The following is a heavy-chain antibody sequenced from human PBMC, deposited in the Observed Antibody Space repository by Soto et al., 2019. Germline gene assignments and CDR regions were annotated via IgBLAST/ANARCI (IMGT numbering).Heavy chain of an antibody. CDR3: AREIMGARYGLDV. Sequence: SETLSLTCTVSGVPVSSGSYYWSWIRQPPGKGLEWIGYVYYSGNTNYNPSLKSRVTISIDTSDNQFSLKLTSVTAADTAVYYCAREIMGARYGLDVWGQGTLVTVSS. D-gene: IGHD2-8*01. CDR1: GVPVSSGSYY. J-gene: IGHJ4*02. V-gene: IGHV4-61*01. CDR2: VYYSGNT.